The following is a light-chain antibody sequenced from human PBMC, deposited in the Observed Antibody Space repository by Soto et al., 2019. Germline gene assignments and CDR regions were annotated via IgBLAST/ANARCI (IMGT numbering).Light chain of an antibody. J-gene: IGLJ3*02. CDR2: DII. CDR1: SSDIGDFTA. V-gene: IGLV2-14*03. Sequence: QSALTQPASVSGSPGQSITISCTGTSSDIGDFTAVSWYQQHPGKAPKLIIYDIIHRPSGVSDRFSCSKSVTTASLTVSGFQREEEDDDYCCSYSCTTTLLVFGGGTKLTVL. CDR3: CSYSCTTTLLV.